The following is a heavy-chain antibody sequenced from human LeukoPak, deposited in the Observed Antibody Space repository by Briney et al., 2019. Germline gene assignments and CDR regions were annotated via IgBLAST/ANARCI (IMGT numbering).Heavy chain of an antibody. Sequence: ASVKVSCKASGYTFTGYYMHWVRQAPGQGPEWMGVISPSGGSTTYAQKFQGRVTLTRDMSTSTDYLELSSLRSEDTAVYYCARDGGHDSSGYPMGSWGQGTLVTVSS. J-gene: IGHJ4*02. CDR3: ARDGGHDSSGYPMGS. CDR2: ISPSGGST. V-gene: IGHV1-46*01. CDR1: GYTFTGYY. D-gene: IGHD3-22*01.